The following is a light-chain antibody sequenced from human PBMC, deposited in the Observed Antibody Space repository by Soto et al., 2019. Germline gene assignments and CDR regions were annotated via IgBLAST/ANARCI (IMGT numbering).Light chain of an antibody. V-gene: IGKV1-27*01. CDR3: QKYNSVPFP. CDR2: AAS. J-gene: IGKJ3*01. Sequence: DIQMTQSPSSLSASVGDRVTIICRASQDISNYLAWYQQKPGKVPKLLIYAASTLQSGVPSRFSGSGSGTDFTLTVSSLQPEDVATYYCQKYNSVPFPFGPGTKVGI. CDR1: QDISNY.